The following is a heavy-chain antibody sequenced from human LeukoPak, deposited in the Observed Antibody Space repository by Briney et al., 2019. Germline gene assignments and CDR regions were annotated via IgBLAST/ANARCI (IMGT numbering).Heavy chain of an antibody. J-gene: IGHJ4*02. CDR3: ARVEYSSGWYPDY. CDR1: GGSISSSNW. D-gene: IGHD6-19*01. CDR2: IYHSGST. Sequence: PSETLSLTCAVSGGSISSSNWWSWVRQPPGKGLEWIGEIYHSGSTNYNPSLKSRVTISVDKSKNQFSLKLSSVTAADTAVYYCARVEYSSGWYPDYWGQGTLVTVSS. V-gene: IGHV4-4*02.